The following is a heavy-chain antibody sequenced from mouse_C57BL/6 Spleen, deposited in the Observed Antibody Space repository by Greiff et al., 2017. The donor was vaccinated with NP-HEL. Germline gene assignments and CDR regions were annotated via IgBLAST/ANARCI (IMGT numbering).Heavy chain of an antibody. Sequence: VQRVESGAELVRPGASVTLSCKASGYTFTDYEMHWVKQTPVHGLEWIGAIDPETGGTAYNQKFKGKAILTADKSSSTAYMELRSLTSEDSAVYYCTNHNSGLGDWGQGTTLTVSS. CDR1: GYTFTDYE. J-gene: IGHJ2*01. CDR3: TNHNSGLGD. V-gene: IGHV1-15*01. CDR2: IDPETGGT. D-gene: IGHD1-3*01.